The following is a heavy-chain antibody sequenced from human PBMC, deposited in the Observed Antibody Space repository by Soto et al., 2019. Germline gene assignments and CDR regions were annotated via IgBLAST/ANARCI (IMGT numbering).Heavy chain of an antibody. J-gene: IGHJ4*02. V-gene: IGHV3-7*01. CDR2: IKQDGSEK. Sequence: EVQLVESGGGLVQPGGSLRLSCAASGFTFSRYWMTWVRQAPGKGLEWVANIKQDGSEKYYVDSVEGRFTIFRDNAKSSLYLQMNSLRVEDTAVYYCVRGLPLDYWGQGTLVTVSS. CDR1: GFTFSRYW. CDR3: VRGLPLDY. D-gene: IGHD2-21*01.